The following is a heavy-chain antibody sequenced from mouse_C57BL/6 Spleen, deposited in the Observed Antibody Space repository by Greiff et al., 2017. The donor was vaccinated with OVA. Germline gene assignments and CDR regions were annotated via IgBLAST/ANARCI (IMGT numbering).Heavy chain of an antibody. CDR3: ARGKFPNAMDY. CDR1: GFTFSDYG. J-gene: IGHJ4*01. Sequence: EVQGVESGGGLVQPGGSLKLSCAASGFTFSDYGMAWVRQAPRKGPEWVAFISNLAYSIYYADTVTGRFTISRENAKNTLYLEMSSLRSEDTAMYYCARGKFPNAMDYWGQGTSVTVSS. V-gene: IGHV5-15*01. CDR2: ISNLAYSI.